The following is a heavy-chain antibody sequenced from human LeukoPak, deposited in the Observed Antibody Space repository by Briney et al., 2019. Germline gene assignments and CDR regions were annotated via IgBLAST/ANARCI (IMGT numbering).Heavy chain of an antibody. J-gene: IGHJ3*02. CDR1: GFTFSSYG. V-gene: IGHV3-30*03. CDR2: ISYDGSNK. CDR3: ARDAPIYYDILTGQGAFDI. D-gene: IGHD3-9*01. Sequence: GGSLRLSCAASGFTFSSYGMHWVRQAPGKGLEWVAVISYDGSNKYYADSVKGRFTISRDNSKNTLYLQMNSLRAEDTAVYYCARDAPIYYDILTGQGAFDIWGQGTMVTVSS.